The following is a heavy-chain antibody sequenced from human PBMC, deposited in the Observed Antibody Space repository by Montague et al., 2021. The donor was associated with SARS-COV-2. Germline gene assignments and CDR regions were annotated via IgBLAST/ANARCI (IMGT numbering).Heavy chain of an antibody. D-gene: IGHD3-10*01. CDR3: ARSSVVRGVSLDY. Sequence: PALVKPTQTLTLTCTFSGFSLSTSGMCVSWIRQPPGKALEWLARIDWDDDKHYSTSLKTRLAISKDTSKNQVVLTMTNMDPVDTATYYCARSSVVRGVSLDYWGQGTLVTVSS. V-gene: IGHV2-70*11. CDR2: IDWDDDK. J-gene: IGHJ4*02. CDR1: GFSLSTSGMC.